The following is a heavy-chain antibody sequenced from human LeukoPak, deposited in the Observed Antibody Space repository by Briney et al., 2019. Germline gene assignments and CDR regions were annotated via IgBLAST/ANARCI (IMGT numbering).Heavy chain of an antibody. CDR1: GGSISSYY. CDR2: IYTSGST. D-gene: IGHD3-3*01. V-gene: IGHV4-4*07. J-gene: IGHJ4*02. Sequence: PSETLSLTCTVSGGSISSYYWSWIRQPAGKGLEWIGRIYTSGSTNYNPSLKSRVTMSVDTSKNQFSLKLSSVTAAATAVYYCARASTYDFWSGYYITYFDYWGQGTLVTISS. CDR3: ARASTYDFWSGYYITYFDY.